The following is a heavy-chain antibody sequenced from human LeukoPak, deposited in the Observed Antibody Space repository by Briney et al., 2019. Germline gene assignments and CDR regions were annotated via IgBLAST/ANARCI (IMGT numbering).Heavy chain of an antibody. J-gene: IGHJ6*02. CDR1: GFTFSSYG. CDR3: ARGLLRYFDWLPHYYYCYGMDV. D-gene: IGHD3-9*01. V-gene: IGHV3-33*01. CDR2: IWYDGSNK. Sequence: GGSLRLSCAASGFTFSSYGMHWVRQAPGKGLEWVAVIWYDGSNKYYADSVKGRFTISRDNSKNTLYLQMNSLRAEDTAVYYCARGLLRYFDWLPHYYYCYGMDVWGQGTTVTVSS.